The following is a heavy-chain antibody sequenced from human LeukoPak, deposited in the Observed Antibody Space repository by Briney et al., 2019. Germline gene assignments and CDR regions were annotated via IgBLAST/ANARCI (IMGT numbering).Heavy chain of an antibody. V-gene: IGHV4-59*01. CDR2: IYYSGGT. D-gene: IGHD6-6*01. CDR3: ARGIAARSGYSFDY. Sequence: SGTLSLSCAVSRGSISSYYWSWIRQPPGKGLEWSCYIYYSGGTNYNPSLKSRVTISVDTSKNQCSLRLSSGTAADTAVYYCARGIAARSGYSFDYWGQGTLVTVSP. J-gene: IGHJ4*02. CDR1: RGSISSYY.